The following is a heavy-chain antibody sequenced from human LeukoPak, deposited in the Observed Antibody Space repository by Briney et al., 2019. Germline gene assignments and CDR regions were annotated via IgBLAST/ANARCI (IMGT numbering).Heavy chain of an antibody. CDR3: ARRGAIAATRHFDP. CDR2: IYYSGNT. Sequence: SETLSLTYTVSGGSISSSSYYWDWIRQPPGKGLEWIGGIYYSGNTNYNPSLKSRVTISVDTSKNQFSLKLSSVTAAHTAVYYCARRGAIAATRHFDPWGQGILVPVSS. V-gene: IGHV4-39*01. D-gene: IGHD2-15*01. J-gene: IGHJ5*02. CDR1: GGSISSSSYY.